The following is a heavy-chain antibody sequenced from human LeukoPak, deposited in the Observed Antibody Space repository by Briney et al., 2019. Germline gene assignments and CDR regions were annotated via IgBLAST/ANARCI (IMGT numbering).Heavy chain of an antibody. CDR1: GSTFSSYA. CDR2: ISGSGGST. V-gene: IGHV3-23*01. Sequence: GGSLRLSCAASGSTFSSYAMSWVRQAPGKGLEWVSAISGSGGSTYYADSVKGRFTISRDNSKNTLYLQMNSLRAEDTAVYYCAKVYRYYYDSSGRDAFDIWGQGTMVTVSS. CDR3: AKVYRYYYDSSGRDAFDI. J-gene: IGHJ3*02. D-gene: IGHD3-22*01.